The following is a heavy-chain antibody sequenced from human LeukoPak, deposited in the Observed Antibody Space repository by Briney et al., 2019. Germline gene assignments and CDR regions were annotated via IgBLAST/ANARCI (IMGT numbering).Heavy chain of an antibody. CDR2: FDPEDGET. CDR1: GYTLTELS. J-gene: IGHJ4*02. CDR3: ATGGGNKAHITMIVE. V-gene: IGHV1-24*01. D-gene: IGHD3-22*01. Sequence: ASVKVSWKVSGYTLTELSMHWVRQAPGKGLEWMGGFDPEDGETIYAQKFQGRVAMTEDTSTDTAYMELSSLRSEDTAVYYCATGGGNKAHITMIVEWGQGTLVTVSS.